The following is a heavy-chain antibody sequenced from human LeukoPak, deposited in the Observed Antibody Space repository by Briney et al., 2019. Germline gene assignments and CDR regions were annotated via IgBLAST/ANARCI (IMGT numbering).Heavy chain of an antibody. CDR3: ARARNIAAAGTYAFDI. V-gene: IGHV4-59*01. J-gene: IGHJ3*02. Sequence: SETLSLTCTVSGGSISSYYWSWIRQPPGKGLEWIGYIYYSGSTNYNPSLKSRVTISVDTSKNQFSLKLSSVTAADTAVYYCARARNIAAAGTYAFDIWGQGKMVTVSS. CDR1: GGSISSYY. CDR2: IYYSGST. D-gene: IGHD6-13*01.